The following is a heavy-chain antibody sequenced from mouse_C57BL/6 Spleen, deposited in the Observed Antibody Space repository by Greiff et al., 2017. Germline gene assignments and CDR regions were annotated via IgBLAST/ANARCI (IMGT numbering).Heavy chain of an antibody. CDR2: IDPEDGDT. J-gene: IGHJ1*03. V-gene: IGHV14-1*01. CDR1: GFNINDYY. D-gene: IGHD1-1*01. Sequence: EVQLQQSGAELVRPGASVKLSCTASGFNINDYYMHWVKQRPEQGLEWIGRIDPEDGDTEYAPKFQGKATMTADTSSNTAYLQLSSLTSEDTAVYYCTTLGYGGGYDWYLGVWGTGTTVTVTS. CDR3: TTLGYGGGYDWYLGV.